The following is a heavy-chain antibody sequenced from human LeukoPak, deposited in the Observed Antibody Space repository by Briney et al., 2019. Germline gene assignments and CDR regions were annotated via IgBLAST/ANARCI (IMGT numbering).Heavy chain of an antibody. CDR2: ISSDGVNT. V-gene: IGHV3-64*01. D-gene: IGHD6-19*01. Sequence: GGSLRLSCAASGFTFSYYTMHWVRQAPGKGLEYVSAISSDGVNTYYANSVKGRFTISRDNSKNTLYLQMNSLGAEDTAVYYCAKDRIAVADPFDYWGQGTLVTVSS. CDR1: GFTFSYYT. J-gene: IGHJ4*02. CDR3: AKDRIAVADPFDY.